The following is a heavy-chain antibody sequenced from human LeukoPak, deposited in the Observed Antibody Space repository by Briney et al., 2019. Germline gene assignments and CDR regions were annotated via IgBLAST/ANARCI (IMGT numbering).Heavy chain of an antibody. J-gene: IGHJ4*02. D-gene: IGHD3-22*01. CDR2: IKSKTDGGTT. CDR1: GFTFGDYA. V-gene: IGHV3-15*01. CDR3: TTGGYGVPY. Sequence: PGGSLRLSCTTSGFTFGDYAMSWFRQAPGKGLEWVGRIKSKTDGGTTDYAAPVKGRFTISRDDSKNTLYLQMNSLKTEDTAVYYCTTGGYGVPYWGQGTLVTVSS.